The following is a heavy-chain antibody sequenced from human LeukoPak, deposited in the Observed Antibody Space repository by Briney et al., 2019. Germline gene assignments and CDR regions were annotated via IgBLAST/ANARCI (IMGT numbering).Heavy chain of an antibody. CDR3: ARGAIVVVVAAHIDY. D-gene: IGHD2-15*01. V-gene: IGHV1-46*01. CDR2: INPSGGST. Sequence: GASVKVSCKASGYTFTSYYMHWVRQAPGQGLEWMGIINPSGGSTSYAQKFQGRVTMTRDTSTNTVYMELSSLRSEDTAVYYCARGAIVVVVAAHIDYWGQGTLVTVSS. CDR1: GYTFTSYY. J-gene: IGHJ4*02.